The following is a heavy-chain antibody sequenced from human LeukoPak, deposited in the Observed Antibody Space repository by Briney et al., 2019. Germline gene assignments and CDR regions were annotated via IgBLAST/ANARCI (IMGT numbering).Heavy chain of an antibody. V-gene: IGHV4-4*02. J-gene: IGHJ6*03. CDR1: GGSISSSNW. CDR3: ARSALYGSASYRAYYYMDV. Sequence: AGTLSLTCAVSGGSISSSNWWSWVRQPPGKGLEWIGEIYHSGSTNYNPSLKSRVTISVDKSKNQFSLKLSSVTAADTAVYYCARSALYGSASYRAYYYMDVWGKGTTVTVSS. D-gene: IGHD3-10*01. CDR2: IYHSGST.